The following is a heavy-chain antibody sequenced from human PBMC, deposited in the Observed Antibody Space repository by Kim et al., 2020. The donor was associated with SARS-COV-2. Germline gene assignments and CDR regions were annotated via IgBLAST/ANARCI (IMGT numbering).Heavy chain of an antibody. J-gene: IGHJ4*02. CDR1: GGSFSGYY. CDR3: ASADCSGGSCYSGY. D-gene: IGHD2-15*01. Sequence: SETLSLTCAVYGGSFSGYYWSWIRQPPGKGLEWIGEINHSGSTNYNPSLKSRVTISVDTSKNQFSLKLSSVTAADTAVYYCASADCSGGSCYSGYWGQGTLVTVSS. V-gene: IGHV4-34*01. CDR2: INHSGST.